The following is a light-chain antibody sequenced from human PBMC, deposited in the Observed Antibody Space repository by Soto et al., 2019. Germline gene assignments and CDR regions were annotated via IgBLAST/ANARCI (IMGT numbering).Light chain of an antibody. J-gene: IGLJ1*01. Sequence: HSVLTQPPSVSGAPGQRVTISCTGSSSNIGAGYDVHGYQQLPGTAPKLLIYGNSNRPSGVPDRFSGSKSGTSASLAITGLQAEDEADYYCQSYDSSLSGYVFGTGTKVTVL. CDR1: SSNIGAGYD. CDR3: QSYDSSLSGYV. CDR2: GNS. V-gene: IGLV1-40*01.